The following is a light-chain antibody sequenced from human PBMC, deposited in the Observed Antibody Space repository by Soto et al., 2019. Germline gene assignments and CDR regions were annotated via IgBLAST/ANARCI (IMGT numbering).Light chain of an antibody. CDR2: LGS. CDR3: MQALQITWT. V-gene: IGKV2-28*01. J-gene: IGKJ1*01. CDR1: QSLLHSNGYNY. Sequence: DIVMTQSPLSLPVTPGEPASISCRSSQSLLHSNGYNYLDWYLQKPGQSPRLLIYLGSNRASGVPDRLSGSGSGTDFTLKISRVEAEDVGVYYCMQALQITWTFGQGTKLEI.